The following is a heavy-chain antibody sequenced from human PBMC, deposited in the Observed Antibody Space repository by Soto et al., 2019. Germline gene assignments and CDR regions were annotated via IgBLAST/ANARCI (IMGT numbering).Heavy chain of an antibody. CDR1: GGSFSGYY. CDR3: ARGMYCSGGSCYSGRGFYYYYGMDV. J-gene: IGHJ6*02. CDR2: INHSGST. V-gene: IGHV4-34*01. D-gene: IGHD2-15*01. Sequence: SETLSLTCAVYGGSFSGYYWSWIRQPPGKWLEWIGEINHSGSTNYNPSLKSRVTISVDTSKNQFSLKLSSVTAADTAVYYCARGMYCSGGSCYSGRGFYYYYGMDVWGQGXTVTVYS.